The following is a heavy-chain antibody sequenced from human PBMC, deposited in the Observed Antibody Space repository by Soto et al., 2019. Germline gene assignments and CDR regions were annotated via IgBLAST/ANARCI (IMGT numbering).Heavy chain of an antibody. CDR1: GGTFISYT. V-gene: IGHV1-69*02. CDR2: IIPILGIA. Sequence: QVQLVQSGAEVKKPGSSVKVSCKASGGTFISYTISWVRQAPGQGLEWMGRIIPILGIANYAQKFQGRVTITADKSTSTAYMELSSLRSEDTAVYYCARVVVAGTGDEYFQDWGQGTLVTVSS. J-gene: IGHJ1*01. CDR3: ARVVVAGTGDEYFQD. D-gene: IGHD6-19*01.